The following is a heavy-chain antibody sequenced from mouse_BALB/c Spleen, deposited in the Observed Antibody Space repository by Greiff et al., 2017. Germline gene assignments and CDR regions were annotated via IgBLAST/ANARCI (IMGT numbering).Heavy chain of an antibody. Sequence: EVQLVESGGGLVQPGGSLKLSCAASGFSFSSYGMSWVRQTPDKRLELVATINSNGGSNYYPDSVKGRFTISSDNTSNALYLQMSSLKSEDTAMYYCARGLYSYAMDYWGQGTSVTVSA. D-gene: IGHD2-2*01. CDR1: GFSFSSYG. J-gene: IGHJ4*01. V-gene: IGHV5-6-3*01. CDR3: ARGLYSYAMDY. CDR2: INSNGGSN.